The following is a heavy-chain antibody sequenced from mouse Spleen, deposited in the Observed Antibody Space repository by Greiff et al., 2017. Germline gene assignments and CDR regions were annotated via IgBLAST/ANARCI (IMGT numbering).Heavy chain of an antibody. Sequence: QVQLQQSGAELVRPGASVTLSCKASGYTFTDYEMHWVKQTPVHGLEWIGAIDPETGGTAYNQKFKGKAILTADKSSSTAYMELRSLTSEDSAVYYCTRRGIWNGYYYAMDYWGQGTSVTVSS. V-gene: IGHV1-15*01. J-gene: IGHJ4*01. CDR2: IDPETGGT. D-gene: IGHD1-1*01. CDR3: TRRGIWNGYYYAMDY. CDR1: GYTFTDYE.